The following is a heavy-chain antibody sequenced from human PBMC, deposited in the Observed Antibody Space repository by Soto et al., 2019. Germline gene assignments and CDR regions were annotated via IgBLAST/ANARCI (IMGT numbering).Heavy chain of an antibody. CDR2: IYTGGST. D-gene: IGHD2-15*01. CDR3: ARASVGPPGGGSWTMPFDI. J-gene: IGHJ4*02. Sequence: TLSLTCTVSGGSISSYYWSWIRQPAGKGLEWIGRIYTGGSTNYSPSLKSRVTMSVDTSKNQFSLRLTSVTAADTAVYYCARASVGPPGGGSWTMPFDIWGRGTLVTVSS. CDR1: GGSISSYY. V-gene: IGHV4-4*07.